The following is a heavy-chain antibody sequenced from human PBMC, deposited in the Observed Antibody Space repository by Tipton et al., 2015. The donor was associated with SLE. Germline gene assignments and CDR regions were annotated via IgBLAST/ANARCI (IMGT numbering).Heavy chain of an antibody. CDR1: GGSFSSYY. V-gene: IGHV4-34*01. D-gene: IGHD4-17*01. Sequence: LRLSCAVYGGSFSSYYWSWIRQPPGKGLEWIGEINHSGSTNYNPSLKSRVTISVDTSKNQFSLKLSSVTAADTAVYYCAREGRTVTVSYYYYYMDVWGKGTTVTVSS. CDR2: INHSGST. J-gene: IGHJ6*03. CDR3: AREGRTVTVSYYYYYMDV.